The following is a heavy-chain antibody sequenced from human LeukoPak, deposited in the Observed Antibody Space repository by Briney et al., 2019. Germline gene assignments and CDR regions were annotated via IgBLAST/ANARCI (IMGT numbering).Heavy chain of an antibody. CDR1: GNYW. J-gene: IGHJ4*02. D-gene: IGHD2/OR15-2a*01. CDR3: VSFYETY. Sequence: GSLRLSCAASGNYWMHWVRQAPGKGLVWVSHINSDGGWTSYADSVKGRFTISKDNAKNTVYLQMNSLRAEDTAVYYCVSFYETYWGRGTLVTVSS. V-gene: IGHV3-74*01. CDR2: INSDGGWT.